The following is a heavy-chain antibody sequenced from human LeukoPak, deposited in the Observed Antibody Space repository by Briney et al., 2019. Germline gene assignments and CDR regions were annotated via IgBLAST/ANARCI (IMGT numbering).Heavy chain of an antibody. Sequence: ASVKVSCKASGYTFTSYGITWVRQAPGQGLEWMGWISGYSGSTNYAQKLQGRVTMTTDTSTSTVYMELRSLGSDDTAVYYCARGVKFRAANWFDLWGQGTLVTVSS. D-gene: IGHD6-25*01. V-gene: IGHV1-18*01. CDR1: GYTFTSYG. CDR2: ISGYSGST. J-gene: IGHJ5*02. CDR3: ARGVKFRAANWFDL.